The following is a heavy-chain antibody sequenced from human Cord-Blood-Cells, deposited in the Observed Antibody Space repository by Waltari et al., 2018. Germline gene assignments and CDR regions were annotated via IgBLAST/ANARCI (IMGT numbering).Heavy chain of an antibody. CDR2: IIPIFGTA. Sequence: QVQLVQSGAEVKKPGSSVKVSCKASGGTFSSYAISWVRQAPGQGLEWMGGIIPIFGTANDAQKFQGRVTITADESTSTAYMELSSLRSEDTAVYYCASPYYYGSGSYYFDYWGQGTLVTVSS. CDR1: GGTFSSYA. J-gene: IGHJ4*02. CDR3: ASPYYYGSGSYYFDY. V-gene: IGHV1-69*01. D-gene: IGHD3-10*01.